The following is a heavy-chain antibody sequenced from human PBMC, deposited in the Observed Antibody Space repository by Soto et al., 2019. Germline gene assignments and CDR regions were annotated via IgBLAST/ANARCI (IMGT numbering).Heavy chain of an antibody. J-gene: IGHJ4*02. Sequence: SVKVSCKASGGTCSSYAISWVRQAPGQGLEWMGGIIPIFGTANYAQKFQGRVTITADESTSTAYMELSSLRSEDTAVYYCARGAQYYYGSGYYFDYWGQGTLVTVSS. CDR1: GGTCSSYA. V-gene: IGHV1-69*13. D-gene: IGHD3-10*01. CDR2: IIPIFGTA. CDR3: ARGAQYYYGSGYYFDY.